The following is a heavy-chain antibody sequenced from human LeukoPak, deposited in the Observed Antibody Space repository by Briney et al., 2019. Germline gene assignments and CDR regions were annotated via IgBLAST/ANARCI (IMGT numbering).Heavy chain of an antibody. D-gene: IGHD2-15*01. Sequence: SVKVSCKASGGTFKNYAISWVRQAPGQGLEWMGGILPIFGTTNYAQKFQARVTITADKSTSTAYMELSSLRSEDTAVYYCARGRGGKYCSGGSCYSYDYYYYYMDVWGKGTTVTVSS. V-gene: IGHV1-69*06. J-gene: IGHJ6*03. CDR3: ARGRGGKYCSGGSCYSYDYYYYYMDV. CDR2: ILPIFGTT. CDR1: GGTFKNYA.